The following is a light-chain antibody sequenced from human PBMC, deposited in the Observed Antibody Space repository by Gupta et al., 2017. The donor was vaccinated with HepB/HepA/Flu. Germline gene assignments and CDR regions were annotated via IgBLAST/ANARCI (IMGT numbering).Light chain of an antibody. J-gene: IGKJ4*01. CDR1: QDISNY. V-gene: IGKV1-33*01. CDR2: DAS. Sequence: DIQIPPSPSSLSASVRDRVTITCQASQDISNYLNWYQVKPGKAPKLLIYDASNLETGVPSRFRGSGSGTHFTFTISSLQPEDIATYYCQQYDNLPLTFGGGTKVEIK. CDR3: QQYDNLPLT.